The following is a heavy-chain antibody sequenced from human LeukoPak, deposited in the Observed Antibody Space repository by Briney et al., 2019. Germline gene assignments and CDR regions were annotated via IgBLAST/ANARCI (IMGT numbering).Heavy chain of an antibody. CDR3: AKDLGGGTYYDFWSGYQYPRGMDV. J-gene: IGHJ6*02. D-gene: IGHD3-3*01. V-gene: IGHV3-23*01. Sequence: GGSLRLSCAASGFTFSSYAMSWVRQAPGKGLEWVSAISGSGGSTYYADSVKGRFTISRDNSKNTLYLQMNSLRAEDTAVYYCAKDLGGGTYYDFWSGYQYPRGMDVWGQGTTVIVSS. CDR1: GFTFSSYA. CDR2: ISGSGGST.